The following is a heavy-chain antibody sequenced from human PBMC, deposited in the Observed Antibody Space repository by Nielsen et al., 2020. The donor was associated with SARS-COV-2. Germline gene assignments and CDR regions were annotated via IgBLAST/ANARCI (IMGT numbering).Heavy chain of an antibody. CDR1: GFTFSSYW. V-gene: IGHV3-7*03. Sequence: GESLKISCAASGFTFSSYWMSWVRQAPGKGLEWVANIKQDGSEKYYVDSVKGRFTISRDNAKNSLYLQMNSLRAEDTAVYYCASVIAVAGIDYWGQGTLVTVSS. D-gene: IGHD6-19*01. CDR2: IKQDGSEK. CDR3: ASVIAVAGIDY. J-gene: IGHJ4*02.